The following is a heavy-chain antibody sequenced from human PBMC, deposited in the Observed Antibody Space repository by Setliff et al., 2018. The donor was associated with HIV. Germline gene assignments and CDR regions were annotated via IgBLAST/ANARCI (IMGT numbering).Heavy chain of an antibody. D-gene: IGHD1-20*01. CDR1: AFSMSSYY. V-gene: IGHV4-59*12. Sequence: KSSETLSLTCSVSAFSMSSYYWSFIRQPPGKGLEWIGCVYYTGSTNYSPSLKSRVTISIDTSKNQFSLKLNSVTAADTAVYYCARDLPELTGRSFDPWGQGTLVTVSS. J-gene: IGHJ5*02. CDR2: VYYTGST. CDR3: ARDLPELTGRSFDP.